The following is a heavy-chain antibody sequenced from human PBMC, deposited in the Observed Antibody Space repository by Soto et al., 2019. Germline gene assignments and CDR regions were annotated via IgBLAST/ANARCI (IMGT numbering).Heavy chain of an antibody. CDR3: ARGMYNSGCNLDL. Sequence: KTSETLSLTCPVSGGSVSSATYFWSWVRQPPGGGLEWIAYILYSGSTKYNPSLKSRVTISLSTSKTQFSLRLTSVTAADTAVYYCARGMYNSGCNLDLWGQGTVVTVSS. D-gene: IGHD6-19*01. J-gene: IGHJ5*02. V-gene: IGHV4-61*01. CDR1: GGSVSSATYF. CDR2: ILYSGST.